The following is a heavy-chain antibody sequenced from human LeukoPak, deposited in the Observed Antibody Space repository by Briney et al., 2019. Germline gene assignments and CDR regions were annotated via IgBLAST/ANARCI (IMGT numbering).Heavy chain of an antibody. V-gene: IGHV3-30*04. Sequence: PGGSLRLSCAASGFNFRTYAFHWVRQAPGKGPEWVAFITYDGTDTFFADSVKGRFTLSRDNSQNTLYLQMHSLRTADTAVYYCARPGGYAFDMWGQGTMVTVSS. CDR1: GFNFRTYA. D-gene: IGHD3-10*01. CDR3: ARPGGYAFDM. J-gene: IGHJ3*02. CDR2: ITYDGTDT.